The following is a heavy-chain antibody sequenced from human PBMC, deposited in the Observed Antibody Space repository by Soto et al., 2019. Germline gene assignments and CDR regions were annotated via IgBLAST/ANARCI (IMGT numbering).Heavy chain of an antibody. CDR3: ARDDIVVVPAADSYYYYGMDV. V-gene: IGHV1-3*01. D-gene: IGHD2-2*01. Sequence: ASVKVSCKASGYTFTSYAMHWVRQAPGQRLEWMGWINAGTGNTKYSQKFQGRVTITRDTSANTAYMELSSLRSEDTAVYYCARDDIVVVPAADSYYYYGMDVWGQGTTVTVSS. CDR2: INAGTGNT. J-gene: IGHJ6*02. CDR1: GYTFTSYA.